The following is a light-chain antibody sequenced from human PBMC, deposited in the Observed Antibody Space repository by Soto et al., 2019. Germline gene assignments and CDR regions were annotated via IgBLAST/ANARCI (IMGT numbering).Light chain of an antibody. J-gene: IGKJ4*01. Sequence: DIQMTQFPSTLSASVGDRVTITCRANQTLNTWLAWYQQKPGKAPNLLIYKASTLGSGVPSRFSGRGSGTEFPLHIRSLQPDDFGTYYCQQYNDYFPLTFGGGTEVELK. CDR3: QQYNDYFPLT. CDR2: KAS. V-gene: IGKV1-5*03. CDR1: QTLNTW.